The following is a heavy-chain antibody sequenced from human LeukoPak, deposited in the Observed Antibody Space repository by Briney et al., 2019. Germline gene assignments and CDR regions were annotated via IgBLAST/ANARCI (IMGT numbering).Heavy chain of an antibody. V-gene: IGHV1-46*01. D-gene: IGHD2-2*01. CDR2: INPSGGST. Sequence: ASVKVSCKASGYTFTSYYMHWVRQAPGQGLEWMGIINPSGGSTSYAQKFQGRVTITTDESTSTAYMELSSLRSEDTAVYYCARSVVPAAFFWFDPWGQGTLVTVSS. CDR1: GYTFTSYY. CDR3: ARSVVPAAFFWFDP. J-gene: IGHJ5*02.